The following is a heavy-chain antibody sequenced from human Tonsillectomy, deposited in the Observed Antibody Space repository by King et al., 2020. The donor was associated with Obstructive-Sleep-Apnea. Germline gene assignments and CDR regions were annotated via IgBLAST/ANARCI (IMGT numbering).Heavy chain of an antibody. Sequence: VQLVESGGGVVQPGRSLRLSCAASGFTFSSYGMHWVRQAPGKGLEWVAVIWYDGSNKYYADSVKGRFTISRDNSKNTLYLQMNSLRAEETAVYYCARDQYYGSGSTFYYYYGMDVWGQGTTVTVSS. CDR3: ARDQYYGSGSTFYYYYGMDV. D-gene: IGHD3-10*01. J-gene: IGHJ6*02. V-gene: IGHV3-33*01. CDR2: IWYDGSNK. CDR1: GFTFSSYG.